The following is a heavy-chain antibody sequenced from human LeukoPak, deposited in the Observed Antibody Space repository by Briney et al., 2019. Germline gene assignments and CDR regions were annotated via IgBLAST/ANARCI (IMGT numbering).Heavy chain of an antibody. V-gene: IGHV4-34*01. CDR3: ARLSTRYYYYGMDV. Sequence: SETLSLTCAVYGGSFSGYYWSWIRQPPGKGLEWIGEINHSGSTNYNPSLKSRVTISVDTSKNQFSLKLSSVTAADTAVYYCARLSTRYYYYGMDVWGQGTTVTVSS. J-gene: IGHJ6*02. CDR2: INHSGST. CDR1: GGSFSGYY.